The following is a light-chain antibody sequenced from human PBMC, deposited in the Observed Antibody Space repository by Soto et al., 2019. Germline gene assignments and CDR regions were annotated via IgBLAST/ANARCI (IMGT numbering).Light chain of an antibody. J-gene: IGKJ1*01. CDR2: GAS. Sequence: GMTQSAATVSVSTGERATLSCRASQSVSSNLAWYQQKPGQAPRLLIYGASTRATGIPARFSGSGSGTEFTLTISSLQSEDFAVYYCQQYNNWPRPFGQGTKVDI. CDR1: QSVSSN. CDR3: QQYNNWPRP. V-gene: IGKV3-15*01.